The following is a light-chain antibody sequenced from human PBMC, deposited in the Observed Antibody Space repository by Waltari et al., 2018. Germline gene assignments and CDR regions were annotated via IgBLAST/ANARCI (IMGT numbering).Light chain of an antibody. Sequence: QQPAKGPRYLRKVNSDGSHSKGDKIPDRCSGSSSGAEHYLTISSLQSEDEADYYCQTGGHGTWVFGGGTKLTVL. V-gene: IGLV4-69*01. CDR3: QTGGHGTWV. CDR2: VNSDGSH. J-gene: IGLJ3*02.